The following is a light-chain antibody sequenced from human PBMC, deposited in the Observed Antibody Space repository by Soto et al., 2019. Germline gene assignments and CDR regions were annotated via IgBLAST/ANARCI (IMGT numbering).Light chain of an antibody. CDR3: QTWGTGTYVV. CDR2: LNSDGSH. J-gene: IGLJ2*01. Sequence: QPVLTQSPSASASLGASVNLTCTLSSGHSSYAIAWHQQQPEKGPRYLMKLNSDGSHSKGDGIPDRFSGSSSGAERYLTISSLQSEDEAAYYCQTWGTGTYVVFGGGTKLTVL. V-gene: IGLV4-69*01. CDR1: SGHSSYA.